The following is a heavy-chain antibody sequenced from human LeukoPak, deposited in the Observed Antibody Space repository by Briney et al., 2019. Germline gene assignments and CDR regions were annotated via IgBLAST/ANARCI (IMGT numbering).Heavy chain of an antibody. D-gene: IGHD4-23*01. V-gene: IGHV5-51*01. J-gene: IGHJ6*03. CDR2: IYPGDSDT. CDR1: GYSFISYW. Sequence: GESLKISCKGSGYSFISYWIGWVRQMPGKGLEWMGIIYPGDSDTRYSLSFQGQVTISADKSISTAYLQWSSLKASDTDMYYCARLGGRSYYYYYMDVWGKGTTVTISS. CDR3: ARLGGRSYYYYYMDV.